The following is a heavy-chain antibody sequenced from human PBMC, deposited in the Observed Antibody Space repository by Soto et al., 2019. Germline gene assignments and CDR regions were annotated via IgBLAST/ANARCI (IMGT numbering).Heavy chain of an antibody. V-gene: IGHV1-2*04. D-gene: IGHD6-13*01. J-gene: IGHJ6*03. CDR2: INPNSGGT. CDR3: ARGSRGLAAAGIRNYYYYMDV. CDR1: GYTFTGYY. Sequence: GASVKVSCKASGYTFTGYYMHWVRQAPGQGLEWMGWINPNSGGTNYAQKFQGWVTMTRDTSISTAYMELSRLRSDDTAVYYCARGSRGLAAAGIRNYYYYMDVWGKGTTVTVSS.